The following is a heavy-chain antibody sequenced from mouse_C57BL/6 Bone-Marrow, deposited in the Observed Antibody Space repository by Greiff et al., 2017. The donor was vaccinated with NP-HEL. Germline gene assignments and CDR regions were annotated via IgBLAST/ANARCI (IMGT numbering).Heavy chain of an antibody. CDR2: ISSGGDYI. J-gene: IGHJ2*01. CDR1: GFTFSSYA. CDR3: TRDGGNYYFDY. D-gene: IGHD2-1*01. V-gene: IGHV5-9-1*02. Sequence: EVQVVESGEGLVKPGGSLKLSCAASGFTFSSYAMSWVRQTPEKRLEWVAYISSGGDYIYYADTVKGRFTISRDNARNTLYLQMSSLKSEDTAMYYGTRDGGNYYFDYWGQGTTLTVSS.